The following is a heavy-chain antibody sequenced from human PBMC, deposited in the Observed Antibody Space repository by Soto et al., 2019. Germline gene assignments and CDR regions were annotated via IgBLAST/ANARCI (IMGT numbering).Heavy chain of an antibody. CDR3: ARTPETRDWLDP. Sequence: SETLSLTCTVSGASVISYYWSWGRQPPGKGLEWIGYIYYIGAYNYNPSLKSRVTISVDTSKNQFSLKLTSVTAADTAVYYCARTPETRDWLDPWGQGTLVTVPQ. J-gene: IGHJ5*02. V-gene: IGHV4-59*02. D-gene: IGHD1-7*01. CDR2: IYYIGAY. CDR1: GASVISYY.